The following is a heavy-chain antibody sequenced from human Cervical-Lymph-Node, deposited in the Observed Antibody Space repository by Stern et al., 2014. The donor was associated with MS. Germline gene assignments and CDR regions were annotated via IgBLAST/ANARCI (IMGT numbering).Heavy chain of an antibody. V-gene: IGHV3-23*04. D-gene: IGHD3-3*01. J-gene: IGHJ6*02. Sequence: EVQLVESGGGLVQPGGSLRLSCAASGFTFSSYAMSWVRQAPGKGLEWVSAISGRGGSTYYADSVKGRFTISRDNSKNTLYLQMNSLRAEDTAVYYCANLAVLRFLEWLSPSDYYYGMDVWGQGTTVTVSS. CDR3: ANLAVLRFLEWLSPSDYYYGMDV. CDR1: GFTFSSYA. CDR2: ISGRGGST.